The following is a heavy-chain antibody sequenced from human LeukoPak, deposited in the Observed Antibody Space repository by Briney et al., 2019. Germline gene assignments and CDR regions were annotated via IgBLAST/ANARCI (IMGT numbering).Heavy chain of an antibody. CDR3: AKGYYGSGSSYFDC. D-gene: IGHD3-10*01. CDR2: ITISGSGT. V-gene: IGHV3-23*01. Sequence: GGSLRLSCAASGFTFNTYAMSWVRQAPGQGLEWVSSITISGSGTYYADSVKGRFTITRDNSKDTLYLEMNSLRADDTAKYYCAKGYYGSGSSYFDCWGQGTLVTVSS. J-gene: IGHJ4*02. CDR1: GFTFNTYA.